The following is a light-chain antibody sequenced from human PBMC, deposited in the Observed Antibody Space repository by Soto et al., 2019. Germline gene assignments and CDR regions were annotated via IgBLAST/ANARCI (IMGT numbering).Light chain of an antibody. CDR2: AAS. CDR3: LQDYDYPRA. J-gene: IGKJ1*01. Sequence: AIHIKQSPSSLSAYVGDRVTITCRASQGIRNELSWFQQRPGNAPTLLISAASRLQSGVPSRFSGRGSGTDFTLTISCLQPEDFAPYYCLQDYDYPRAFGHVT. V-gene: IGKV1-6*01. CDR1: QGIRNE.